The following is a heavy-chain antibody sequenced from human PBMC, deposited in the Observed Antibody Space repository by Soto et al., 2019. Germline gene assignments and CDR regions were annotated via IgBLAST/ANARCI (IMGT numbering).Heavy chain of an antibody. Sequence: ASVKVSCKASGYTFTSYGISWVRQAPGQGLEWMGWISAYNGNTEYAQNFQGRVTMTRDTSFNLVYMEMSGLMSDDTAVYYCARDARGTRGFDEMDIWGQGTTVTVSS. CDR1: GYTFTSYG. V-gene: IGHV1-18*01. J-gene: IGHJ6*02. D-gene: IGHD3-9*01. CDR3: ARDARGTRGFDEMDI. CDR2: ISAYNGNT.